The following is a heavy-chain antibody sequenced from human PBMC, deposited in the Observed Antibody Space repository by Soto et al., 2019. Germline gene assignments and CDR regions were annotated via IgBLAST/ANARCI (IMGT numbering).Heavy chain of an antibody. V-gene: IGHV4-59*12. Sequence: SETLSLTCTVSGGSISSYYWSWIRQPPGKGLEWIGYIYYSGSTNYNPSLKSRVTMSLDTSKNQFSLRLTSVTAADTAVYYCARGQRFSDWFDPWGQGTLVTVS. CDR2: IYYSGST. D-gene: IGHD3-3*01. CDR3: ARGQRFSDWFDP. J-gene: IGHJ5*02. CDR1: GGSISSYY.